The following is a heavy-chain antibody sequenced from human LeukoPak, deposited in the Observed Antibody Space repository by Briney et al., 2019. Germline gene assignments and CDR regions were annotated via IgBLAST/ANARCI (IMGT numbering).Heavy chain of an antibody. CDR1: GFTFSGYT. V-gene: IGHV3-30-3*01. D-gene: IGHD3-10*01. Sequence: PGGSLRLSCAASGFTFSGYTMHWGRQAPGKGPEWVTFISYDGSNKYYADSVKGRFTISRDNSKNTQYLQMDSLTTEDTAVYYCARARGSGRYYSIDYWGQGTLVTVSS. CDR3: ARARGSGRYYSIDY. CDR2: ISYDGSNK. J-gene: IGHJ4*02.